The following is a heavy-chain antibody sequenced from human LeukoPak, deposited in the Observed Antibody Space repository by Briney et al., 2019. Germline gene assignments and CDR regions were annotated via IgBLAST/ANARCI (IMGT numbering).Heavy chain of an antibody. CDR1: GGTFSSYA. CDR2: IIPILGIA. D-gene: IGHD3-10*01. J-gene: IGHJ4*02. V-gene: IGHV1-69*04. CDR3: ARGWFGELSFDY. Sequence: GASVKVSCKASGGTFSSYAISWVRQAPGQGLEWMGRIIPILGIANYAQKFQGRVTITADKSTSTAYMELSSLRSEDTAVYYCARGWFGELSFDYWGQGTLVTASS.